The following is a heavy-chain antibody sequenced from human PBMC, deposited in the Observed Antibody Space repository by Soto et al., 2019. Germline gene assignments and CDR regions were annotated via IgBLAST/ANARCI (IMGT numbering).Heavy chain of an antibody. D-gene: IGHD3-16*02. CDR3: ARNYYDYVWGSYRYAYYFDY. CDR1: GGSISSSSYY. CDR2: IYYSGST. V-gene: IGHV4-39*01. Sequence: SETLSLTCTVSGGSISSSSYYWGWIRQPPGKGLEWIGSIYYSGSTYYNPSLKSRVTISVNTSKNQFSLKLSSVTAADTVVYYSARNYYDYVWGSYRYAYYFDYWGQGTLVTVSS. J-gene: IGHJ4*02.